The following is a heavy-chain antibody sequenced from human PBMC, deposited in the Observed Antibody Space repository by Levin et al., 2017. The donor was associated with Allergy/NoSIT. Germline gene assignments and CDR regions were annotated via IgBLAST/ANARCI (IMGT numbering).Heavy chain of an antibody. J-gene: IGHJ4*02. CDR3: ARASNLWPHLDY. CDR2: IWYDGSNK. CDR1: GFTFDNFV. V-gene: IGHV3-33*01. Sequence: GGSLRLSCAASGFTFDNFVMHWVRQAPGKGLEWVTVIWYDGSNKYYADSVKGRFTISRDNSKSTLYLQMNSLSAEDTAVYYCARASNLWPHLDYWGQGTLVTVSS.